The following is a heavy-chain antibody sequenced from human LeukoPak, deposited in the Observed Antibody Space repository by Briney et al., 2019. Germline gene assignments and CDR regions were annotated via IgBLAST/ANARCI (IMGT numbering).Heavy chain of an antibody. CDR1: GDSISSYY. V-gene: IGHV4-38-2*02. D-gene: IGHD5-18*01. Sequence: SETLSLTCTVSGDSISSYYWSWIRQPPGKGLEWIGSIYHSGNSYSNPSLRSRVTISLDTSKNQFSLKLSSVTAADTAVYYCARDASGYSYGAYYFDYWGQGTLVTVSS. CDR2: IYHSGNS. CDR3: ARDASGYSYGAYYFDY. J-gene: IGHJ4*02.